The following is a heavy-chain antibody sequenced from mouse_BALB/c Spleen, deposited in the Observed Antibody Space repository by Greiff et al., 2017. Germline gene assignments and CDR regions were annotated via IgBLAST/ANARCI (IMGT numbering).Heavy chain of an antibody. CDR1: GFSLTSYD. J-gene: IGHJ3*01. CDR2: IWTGGGT. CDR3: VRDRSPTVVASWFAY. Sequence: QVQLQQSGPGLVAPSQSLSITCTVSGFSLTSYDISWIRQPPGKGLEWLGVIWTGGGTNYNSAFMSRLSISKDNSKSQVFLKMNSLQTDDTAIYYCVRDRSPTVVASWFAYWGQGTLVTVSA. D-gene: IGHD1-1*01. V-gene: IGHV2-9-2*01.